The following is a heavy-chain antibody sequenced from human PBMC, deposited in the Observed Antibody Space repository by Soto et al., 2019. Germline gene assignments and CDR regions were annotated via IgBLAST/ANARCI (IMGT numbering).Heavy chain of an antibody. V-gene: IGHV1-8*01. CDR3: ARGPRSTGYCSGGSCFPDWYFDL. Sequence: ASVKVSCKASGYTFTSYDINWVRQATGQGLEWMGWMNPNSGNTGYAQKFQGRVTMTRNTSISTAYMELSSLRSEDTAVYYCARGPRSTGYCSGGSCFPDWYFDLWGRGTLVTVSS. CDR2: MNPNSGNT. J-gene: IGHJ2*01. CDR1: GYTFTSYD. D-gene: IGHD2-15*01.